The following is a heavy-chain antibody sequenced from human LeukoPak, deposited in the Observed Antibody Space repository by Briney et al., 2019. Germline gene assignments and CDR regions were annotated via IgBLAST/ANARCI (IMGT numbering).Heavy chain of an antibody. J-gene: IGHJ4*02. CDR2: LYSDGNT. D-gene: IGHD1-14*01. Sequence: GGSLRLSCAASGFNVSTNDMTWVRQAPGKGLEWVSVLYSDGNTKYADSVQGRFTISRDNSKNTLYLEMNSLSPDDTAVYYCARGVEPLAANTLAYWGQGTLVTVSS. CDR1: GFNVSTND. V-gene: IGHV3-53*01. CDR3: ARGVEPLAANTLAY.